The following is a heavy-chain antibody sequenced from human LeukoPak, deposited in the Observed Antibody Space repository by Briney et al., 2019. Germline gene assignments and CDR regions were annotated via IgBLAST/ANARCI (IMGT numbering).Heavy chain of an antibody. Sequence: GGSLRLSCSASRFTFSSYAMHWVRQAPGKGLEYVSPISSNGGSTYYADSVKGRFTISGDNSKNTLYLQMSSLRAEDTAVYYCVSLAVAGRFYYYYGMDVWGKGTTVTVSS. CDR3: VSLAVAGRFYYYYGMDV. CDR1: RFTFSSYA. D-gene: IGHD6-19*01. V-gene: IGHV3-64D*06. J-gene: IGHJ6*04. CDR2: ISSNGGST.